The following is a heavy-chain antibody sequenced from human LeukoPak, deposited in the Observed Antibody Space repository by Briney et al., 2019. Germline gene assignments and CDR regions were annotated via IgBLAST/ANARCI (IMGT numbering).Heavy chain of an antibody. Sequence: GGSLRLSCAPSGFTFSRYWMTWVRQAPGKGPEWVASIKDDGRQKYYLDSVKGRFTVSRDNAKNSVYLQMNSLRAEDTALYYCARDASRGFDNWGQGTLVTVSS. CDR2: IKDDGRQK. CDR1: GFTFSRYW. J-gene: IGHJ4*02. V-gene: IGHV3-7*01. CDR3: ARDASRGFDN. D-gene: IGHD5-24*01.